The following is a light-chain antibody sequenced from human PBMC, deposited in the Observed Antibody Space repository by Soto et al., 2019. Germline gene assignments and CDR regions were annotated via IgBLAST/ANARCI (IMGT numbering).Light chain of an antibody. J-gene: IGLJ1*01. V-gene: IGLV1-44*01. CDR3: AAWDDSLNGHV. CDR1: SSNIGTSS. CDR2: TTN. Sequence: QSVLTQPHSASGTPGQRVTISCSGSSSNIGTSSVHWFQQLPGTAPKLLISTTNQRPSGVPERFSGSKSGTSASLAISGLQSEDEADYDCAAWDDSLNGHVFGTGTKVTVL.